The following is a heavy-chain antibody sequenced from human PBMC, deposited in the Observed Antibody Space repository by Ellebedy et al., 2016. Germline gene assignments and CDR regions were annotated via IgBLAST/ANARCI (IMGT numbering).Heavy chain of an antibody. CDR3: ARNGYTFGLFDS. CDR1: GYPFTTHF. CDR2: INQSSGST. Sequence: ASVKVSCKASGYPFTTHFLHWVRQAPGQGPEWMGIINQSSGSTNYAQKFQDRVTMTRDTSTNTIYLEMSSLRSDDTAVYYCARNGYTFGLFDSWGQGTLVTVSS. J-gene: IGHJ4*02. V-gene: IGHV1-46*01. D-gene: IGHD5-18*01.